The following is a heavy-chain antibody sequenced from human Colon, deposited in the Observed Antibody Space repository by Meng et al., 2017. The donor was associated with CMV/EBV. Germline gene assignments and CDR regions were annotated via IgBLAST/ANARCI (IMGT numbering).Heavy chain of an antibody. CDR1: GFTFNYYG. D-gene: IGHD2-21*02. J-gene: IGHJ4*02. CDR3: AKEFVLGTHLDH. Sequence: GGSLRLSCAASGFTFNYYGIHWVRQAPGKGLEWVAFIRYDGTKADYADSVTGRFTISRDNAKNSLHLQMTSLRPEDSAVYYCAKEFVLGTHLDHWGQGTLVTVSS. CDR2: IRYDGTKA. V-gene: IGHV3-30*02.